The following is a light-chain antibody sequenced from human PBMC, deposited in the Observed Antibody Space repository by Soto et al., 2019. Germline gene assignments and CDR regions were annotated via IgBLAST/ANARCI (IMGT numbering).Light chain of an antibody. Sequence: DIQMTQFPSSVSASVGDRVTITCRASQNIGIYLNWYQQKPGKAPKFLIYAASTLPRGVSSRFSGSGYGTDFTLTITSLQPEDFATYYCQQSYSIPVTFGQGTRLEIK. CDR1: QNIGIY. V-gene: IGKV1-39*01. CDR3: QQSYSIPVT. CDR2: AAS. J-gene: IGKJ5*01.